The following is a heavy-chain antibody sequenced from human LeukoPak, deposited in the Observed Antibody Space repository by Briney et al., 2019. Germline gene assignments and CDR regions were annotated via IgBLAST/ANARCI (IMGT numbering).Heavy chain of an antibody. Sequence: NPGGSLRLSCAASGFTFSDYYMSWIRQAPGKGLEWVSYISGSSTHANYADSVKGRFTISRDNAKNSLYLQMNSLRAEDTALYYCARDLSSSWFYYYGMDVWGQGTTVTVSS. CDR3: ARDLSSSWFYYYGMDV. CDR2: ISGSSTHA. D-gene: IGHD6-13*01. J-gene: IGHJ6*02. V-gene: IGHV3-11*05. CDR1: GFTFSDYY.